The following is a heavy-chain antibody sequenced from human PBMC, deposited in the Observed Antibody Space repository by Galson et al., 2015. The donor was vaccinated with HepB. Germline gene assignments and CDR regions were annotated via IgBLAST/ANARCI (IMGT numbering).Heavy chain of an antibody. D-gene: IGHD3-10*01. CDR2: INIPRYFGTT. V-gene: IGHV3-15*01. CDR1: GFTFSQAW. CDR3: TTDRGIEERKILDS. Sequence: SLRLSCAASGFTFSQAWMSWVRQAPGKGLECVGRINIPRYFGTTDYAAPVKGRFTISRDDSKNTLYVQMNSLKTEDTAVYYCTTDRGIEERKILDSWGQGNLVTVSA. J-gene: IGHJ4*02.